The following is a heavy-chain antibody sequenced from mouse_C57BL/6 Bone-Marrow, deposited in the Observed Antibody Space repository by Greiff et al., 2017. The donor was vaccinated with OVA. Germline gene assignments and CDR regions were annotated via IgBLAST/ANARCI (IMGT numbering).Heavy chain of an antibody. D-gene: IGHD2-3*01. V-gene: IGHV1-81*01. J-gene: IGHJ2*01. CDR1: GYTFTSYG. CDR2: IYPRSGNT. Sequence: VQLQQSGAELARPGASVKLSCKASGYTFTSYGISWVKQRTGQGLEWIGEIYPRSGNTYYNEKFKGKATLTADESSSTAYMELRSLTSEDSAVYFCARSRDGYYLYYFDYWGQGTTLTVSS. CDR3: ARSRDGYYLYYFDY.